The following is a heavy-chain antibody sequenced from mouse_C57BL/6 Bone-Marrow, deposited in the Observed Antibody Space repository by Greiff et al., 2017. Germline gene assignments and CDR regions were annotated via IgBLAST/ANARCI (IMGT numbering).Heavy chain of an antibody. CDR3: AMAAY. V-gene: IGHV1-7*01. CDR1: GYTFTSYW. J-gene: IGHJ3*01. CDR2: INPSSGYT. Sequence: VQLQQSGAELAKPGASVKLSCKASGYTFTSYWMHWVKQRPGQGLEWIGYINPSSGYTKYNQKFKDKATLTADQSSSTAYMQLSSLTYEDSAVYYCAMAAYWGRGNLVTVTA.